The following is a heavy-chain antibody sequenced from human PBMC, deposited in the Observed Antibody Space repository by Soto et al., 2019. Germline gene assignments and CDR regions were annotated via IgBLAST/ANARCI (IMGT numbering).Heavy chain of an antibody. V-gene: IGHV1-69*19. CDR3: AREVQVHTPAFVY. D-gene: IGHD3-10*01. CDR1: GGTFNTYA. Sequence: VQLLQSGAEIKKPVSAVKVSCQSSGGTFNTYAMNWLRRAPGQGPEWMGYISPMFGAANYAPKFQGRVTITADESTGTSYMQLSSLTSEDTALYFCAREVQVHTPAFVYWGQGTLVTVSS. J-gene: IGHJ4*02. CDR2: ISPMFGAA.